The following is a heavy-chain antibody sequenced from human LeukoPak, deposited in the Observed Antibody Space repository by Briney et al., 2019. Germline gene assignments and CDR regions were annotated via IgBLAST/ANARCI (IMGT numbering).Heavy chain of an antibody. V-gene: IGHV4-34*01. CDR3: ARGSEMVRGARHYNWLDP. CDR1: GGSVSGYY. Sequence: SETLSLTCAVYGGSVSGYYWSWIRQPPGKGLEWIGEINHSGTTNYKWSFKSRVTISVDMSKNQISLKLSSVTAADTALYYCARGSEMVRGARHYNWLDPWGQGTLVTVSS. J-gene: IGHJ5*02. CDR2: INHSGTT. D-gene: IGHD3-10*01.